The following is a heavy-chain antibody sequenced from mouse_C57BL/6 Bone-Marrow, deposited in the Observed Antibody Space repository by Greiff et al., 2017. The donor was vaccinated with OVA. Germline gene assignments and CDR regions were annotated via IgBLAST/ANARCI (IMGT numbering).Heavy chain of an antibody. V-gene: IGHV1-81*01. D-gene: IGHD1-1*01. Sequence: QVQLKQSGAELARPGASVKLSCKASGYTFTSYGISWVKQRTGQGLEWIGEIYPRSGNTYYNEKFKGKATLTADESSSTAYMELRSLTSEDSAVYFCGREDYGSREDYWGQGTTLTVSS. J-gene: IGHJ2*01. CDR2: IYPRSGNT. CDR3: GREDYGSREDY. CDR1: GYTFTSYG.